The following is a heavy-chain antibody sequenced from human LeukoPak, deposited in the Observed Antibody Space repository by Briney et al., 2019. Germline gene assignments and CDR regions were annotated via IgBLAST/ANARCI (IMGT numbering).Heavy chain of an antibody. CDR2: ISGSGGST. Sequence: GGSLRLSCAASGFTFSSYAMSWVRQAPGKGLEWVSAISGSGGSTYYADSVKGRFTISRDNAKNSLYLQMNSLRAEDTAVYYCAVIVVVTAIIDYWGQGTLVTVSS. CDR1: GFTFSSYA. D-gene: IGHD2-21*02. J-gene: IGHJ4*02. V-gene: IGHV3-23*01. CDR3: AVIVVVTAIIDY.